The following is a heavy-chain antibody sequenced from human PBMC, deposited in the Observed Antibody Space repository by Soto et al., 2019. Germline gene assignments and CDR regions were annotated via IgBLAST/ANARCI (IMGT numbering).Heavy chain of an antibody. J-gene: IGHJ6*02. CDR2: IIPIFGTA. CDR1: GGTFSSYA. Sequence: SVKVSCKASGGTFSSYAISWVRQAPGQGLEWMGGIIPIFGTANYAQKFQGRVTITADESTSTAYMELSSLRSEDTAVYYCARSLSHIAAAGTFSRGNNYYYYGLDVWGQGTTVTVSS. D-gene: IGHD6-13*01. CDR3: ARSLSHIAAAGTFSRGNNYYYYGLDV. V-gene: IGHV1-69*13.